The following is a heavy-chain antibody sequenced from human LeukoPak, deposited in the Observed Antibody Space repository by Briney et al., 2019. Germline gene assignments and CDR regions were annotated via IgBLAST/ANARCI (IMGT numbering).Heavy chain of an antibody. CDR1: GGSFSGYY. D-gene: IGHD3-22*01. Sequence: SETLSLTCAVYGGSFSGYYWSWIRQPPGKGLEWIGEINHSGSTNYNPSLKSRVTISVDTSKNQFSLKLSSVTAADTAVYYCASYDSSGYYSRLIDYWGQGTLVTVSS. J-gene: IGHJ4*02. CDR3: ASYDSSGYYSRLIDY. V-gene: IGHV4-34*01. CDR2: INHSGST.